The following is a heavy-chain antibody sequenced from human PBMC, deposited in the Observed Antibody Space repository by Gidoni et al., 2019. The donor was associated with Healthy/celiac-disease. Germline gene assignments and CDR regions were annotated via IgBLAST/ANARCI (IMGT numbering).Heavy chain of an antibody. Sequence: QVQLVQSGAEVKKPGASVTVSCTASGYTFTSYGISWVRQAPGQGLEWMGWISAYNGNTNYAQKLQGRVTMTTDTSTSTAYMELRSLRSDDTAVYYCARVRAQIYDSSGYRYWGQGTLVTVSS. CDR2: ISAYNGNT. CDR3: ARVRAQIYDSSGYRY. V-gene: IGHV1-18*01. D-gene: IGHD3-22*01. CDR1: GYTFTSYG. J-gene: IGHJ4*02.